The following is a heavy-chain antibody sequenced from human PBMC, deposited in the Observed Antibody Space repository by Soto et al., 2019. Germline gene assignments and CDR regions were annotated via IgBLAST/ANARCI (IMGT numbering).Heavy chain of an antibody. D-gene: IGHD2-15*01. Sequence: QVQLQQWGAGLLKPSETLSLTCATSGESFSGNYWSWVRQPPGKGLEWIGESNHRGATVYNPSLKGRVIISLDTSKSQFSLRLNFVTAADTAVYFCTRVDQKIVDASEYWGQGTLVTVSS. CDR2: SNHRGAT. V-gene: IGHV4-34*01. CDR3: TRVDQKIVDASEY. J-gene: IGHJ4*02. CDR1: GESFSGNY.